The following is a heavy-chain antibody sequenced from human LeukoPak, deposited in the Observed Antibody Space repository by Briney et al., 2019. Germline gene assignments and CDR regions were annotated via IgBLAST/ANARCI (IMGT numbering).Heavy chain of an antibody. Sequence: QPGGSPRLSCAASGFTFSSYGMHWVRQAPGKGLEWVAVISYDGSNKYYADSVKGRFTISRDNSKNTLYLQMNSLRAEDTAVYYCAKGRIIWNAGYYWFDPWGQGTLVTVSS. CDR2: ISYDGSNK. CDR3: AKGRIIWNAGYYWFDP. CDR1: GFTFSSYG. V-gene: IGHV3-30*18. D-gene: IGHD1-1*01. J-gene: IGHJ5*02.